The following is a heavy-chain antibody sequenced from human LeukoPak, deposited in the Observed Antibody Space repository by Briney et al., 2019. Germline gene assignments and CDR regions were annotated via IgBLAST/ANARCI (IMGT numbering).Heavy chain of an antibody. J-gene: IGHJ6*03. Sequence: GGSLRLSCAASGFTFSSYWMSWVRQAPGKGLEWVANIKQDGSEKYYVDSVKGRFTISRDNAKNSLYLQMNSLRAEDTAVYYCARGGRTAYYYYYYMDVWGKGTTVTVSS. V-gene: IGHV3-7*01. CDR3: ARGGRTAYYYYYYMDV. D-gene: IGHD5-18*01. CDR1: GFTFSSYW. CDR2: IKQDGSEK.